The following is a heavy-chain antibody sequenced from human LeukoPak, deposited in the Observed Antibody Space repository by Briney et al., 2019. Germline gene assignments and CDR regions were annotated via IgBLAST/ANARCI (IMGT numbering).Heavy chain of an antibody. Sequence: SETLSLTCTVSGGSISSYYWSWIRQPPGKGLEWIGYIYSSGSTSYNPSFKSRVTVSVDTSKNQFSLKLSSVTAADTAVYYCARHPCIGSSCPNPFGPWGQGTLVTVSS. CDR3: ARHPCIGSSCPNPFGP. CDR1: GGSISSYY. V-gene: IGHV4-59*08. CDR2: IYSSGST. J-gene: IGHJ5*02. D-gene: IGHD2-15*01.